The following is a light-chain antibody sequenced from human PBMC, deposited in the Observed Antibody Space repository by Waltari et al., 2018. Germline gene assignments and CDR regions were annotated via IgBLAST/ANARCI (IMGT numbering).Light chain of an antibody. CDR2: EVT. Sequence: QSALTQPASVSGSPGQSIPISCTATSSDVGSYILVSWYQQHPGKAPKLVIYEVTKRPSGVSTRFSGSKSGNTASLTISGLQAEDEADYCCCSYAGSSTWVFGGGTKLTVL. CDR1: SSDVGSYIL. V-gene: IGLV2-23*02. CDR3: CSYAGSSTWV. J-gene: IGLJ3*02.